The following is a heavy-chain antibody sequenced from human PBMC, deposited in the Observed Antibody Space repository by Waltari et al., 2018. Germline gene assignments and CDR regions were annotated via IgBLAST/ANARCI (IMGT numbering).Heavy chain of an antibody. V-gene: IGHV1-2*02. CDR2: INPNSGGT. D-gene: IGHD1-26*01. Sequence: QVQLVQSGAEVKKPGASVKVSCKASGYTFTGYYMHWVRQAPGQGLEWMGWINPNSGGTNYAQKCQGRVTMTRDTSISTAYMELSRLRSDDTAVYYCARWGQWELTRFDYWGQGTLVTVSS. CDR3: ARWGQWELTRFDY. CDR1: GYTFTGYY. J-gene: IGHJ4*02.